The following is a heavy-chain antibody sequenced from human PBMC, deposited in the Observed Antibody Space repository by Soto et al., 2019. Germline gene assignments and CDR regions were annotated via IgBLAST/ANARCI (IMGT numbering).Heavy chain of an antibody. CDR1: GFTFEDYA. CDR2: ISWNSGSI. Sequence: EVQLVESGGGLVQPGRSLRLSCAASGFTFEDYAMHWVRQAPGKGLEWVSGISWNSGSIGYADSVKGRFTISRDNAKNSLYLQMNSLRAEDTALYYCAKDIVGSSWELREWYFDLWGRGTLVTVSS. V-gene: IGHV3-9*01. D-gene: IGHD6-13*01. J-gene: IGHJ2*01. CDR3: AKDIVGSSWELREWYFDL.